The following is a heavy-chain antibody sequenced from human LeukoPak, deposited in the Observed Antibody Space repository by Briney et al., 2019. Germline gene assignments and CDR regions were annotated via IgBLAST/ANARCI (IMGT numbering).Heavy chain of an antibody. V-gene: IGHV4-59*01. Sequence: SETLSLTCTVSGGSISSYYWSWIRQPPGKGLEWLGYIYYSGSTNYNPSLKSRVTISVDTSKNQFSLKLSSVTAADTAVYYCAREPAPGLRYASRPMSYFDYWGQGTLVTVSS. CDR1: GGSISSYY. CDR3: AREPAPGLRYASRPMSYFDY. J-gene: IGHJ4*02. D-gene: IGHD3-9*01. CDR2: IYYSGST.